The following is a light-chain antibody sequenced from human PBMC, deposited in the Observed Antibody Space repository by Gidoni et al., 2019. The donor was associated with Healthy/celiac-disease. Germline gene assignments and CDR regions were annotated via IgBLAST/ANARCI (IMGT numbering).Light chain of an antibody. J-gene: IGKJ2*02. V-gene: IGKV1-39*01. CDR1: QSISSY. CDR3: QQSYSTPRT. Sequence: DIQMTQSPSSLSASVGDRVTITCRASQSISSYLNWYQQKPGKAPKLLIYAASSLQSGVPSRFNGSGSGTDFTLTISRLQPEDFATYYCQQSYSTPRTFGQGTKLEIK. CDR2: AAS.